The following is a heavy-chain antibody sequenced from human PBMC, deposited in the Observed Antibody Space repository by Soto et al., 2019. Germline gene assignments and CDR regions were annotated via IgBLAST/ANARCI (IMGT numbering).Heavy chain of an antibody. CDR2: ISAYNGNT. D-gene: IGHD5-18*01. J-gene: IGHJ6*02. Sequence: QVQLVQSGAEVKKPGASVKVSCKASGYTFTSYGISWVRQAPGQGLERMGWISAYNGNTNYAQKLQGRVTMTTDTSTSTAYMELRSLRSDDTAVYYCARVKYSPPYYYSYGMDVWGQGTTVTVSS. V-gene: IGHV1-18*01. CDR1: GYTFTSYG. CDR3: ARVKYSPPYYYSYGMDV.